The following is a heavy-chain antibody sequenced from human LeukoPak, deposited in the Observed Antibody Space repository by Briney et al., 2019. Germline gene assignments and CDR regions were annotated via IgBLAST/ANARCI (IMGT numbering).Heavy chain of an antibody. Sequence: VASVKVSSKPSGYTFTGYYMHWVRQAPGQWLEWMGWINPNRGGTNYSKKFQGGVTITRDTSISTAYMELSRLRSDDTAVYYCARPSRGYSYGLDYWGQGTLVTVSS. J-gene: IGHJ4*02. V-gene: IGHV1-2*02. CDR1: GYTFTGYY. CDR3: ARPSRGYSYGLDY. CDR2: INPNRGGT. D-gene: IGHD5-18*01.